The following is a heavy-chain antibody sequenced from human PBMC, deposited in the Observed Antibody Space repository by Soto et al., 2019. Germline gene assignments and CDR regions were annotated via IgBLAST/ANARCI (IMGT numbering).Heavy chain of an antibody. CDR3: VRVYCTSGASCEGGFQH. V-gene: IGHV1-46*01. J-gene: IGHJ1*01. Sequence: QVQLVQSGAEVKEPGASVKISCKASGYTFTTYHIHWVRQAPGQGLDWMGMIDPIGGNTGYARKCQDRAVLTRDTSTGTAFVEVHGLRFDDTAMYFCVRVYCTSGASCEGGFQHWGQGTLVTVS. CDR1: GYTFTTYH. CDR2: IDPIGGNT. D-gene: IGHD2-8*01.